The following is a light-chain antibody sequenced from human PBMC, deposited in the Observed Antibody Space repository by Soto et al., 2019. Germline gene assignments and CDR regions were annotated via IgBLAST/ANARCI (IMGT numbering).Light chain of an antibody. CDR3: HQYAYEPLT. Sequence: EIVLTQSPGTLSLSPGEGATLSCRASQIVGKNYLAWYQQKPGQAPRLLVYDASTRATGVPDRFSGSGSGTEFTLTISRLEPEDFAVYYCHQYAYEPLTFGGGTKVDI. CDR2: DAS. J-gene: IGKJ4*01. CDR1: QIVGKNY. V-gene: IGKV3-20*01.